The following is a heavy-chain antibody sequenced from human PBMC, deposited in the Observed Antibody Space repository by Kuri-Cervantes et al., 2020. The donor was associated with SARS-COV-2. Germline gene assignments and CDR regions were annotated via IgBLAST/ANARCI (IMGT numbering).Heavy chain of an antibody. D-gene: IGHD3-16*01. CDR3: AKDSAEVGGQTLMNWFDP. V-gene: IGHV3-30*02. J-gene: IGHJ5*02. Sequence: GESLKISCAASGFTFSSYELNWVRQAPGKGLEWVAFIRYDGSNKYYADSVKGRFTISRDNSKNTLYLQMNSLRAEDTAVYYCAKDSAEVGGQTLMNWFDPWGQGTLVTVSS. CDR1: GFTFSSYE. CDR2: IRYDGSNK.